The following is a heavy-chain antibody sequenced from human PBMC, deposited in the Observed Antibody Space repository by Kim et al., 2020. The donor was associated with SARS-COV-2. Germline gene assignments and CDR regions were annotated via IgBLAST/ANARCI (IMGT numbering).Heavy chain of an antibody. CDR3: ARGEVGSGGPDYYGMDV. D-gene: IGHD6-19*01. CDR2: IKHSGST. V-gene: IGHV4-34*01. J-gene: IGHJ6*01. Sequence: SETLSLTCAVYGGSFSGYYWSWIRQPPGKGLEWIGEIKHSGSTNYNPSLKSRVTISVDTSKNQFSLKLSSVTAADTAVYYCARGEVGSGGPDYYGMDVWG. CDR1: GGSFSGYY.